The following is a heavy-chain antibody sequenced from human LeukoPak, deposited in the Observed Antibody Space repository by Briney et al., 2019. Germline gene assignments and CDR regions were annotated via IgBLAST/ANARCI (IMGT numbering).Heavy chain of an antibody. D-gene: IGHD6-19*01. J-gene: IGHJ4*02. Sequence: GGSLRLSCEASGFTFSSYSMNWVRQAPGKGLEWITYISSSSSSIYYADSVKGRFTISRDNAKDSLYLQMNSLRDEDTAVYYCVRDPLGPSAVAGFDYWGQGTLVTVSS. CDR1: GFTFSSYS. CDR2: ISSSSSSI. V-gene: IGHV3-48*02. CDR3: VRDPLGPSAVAGFDY.